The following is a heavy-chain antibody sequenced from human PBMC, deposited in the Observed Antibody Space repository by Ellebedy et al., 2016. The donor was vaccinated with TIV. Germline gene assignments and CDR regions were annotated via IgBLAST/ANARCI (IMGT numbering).Heavy chain of an antibody. CDR1: GGSIGSDY. Sequence: PGGSLRLSCTVSGGSIGSDYWSWIRQPPGKGLEWIAYVYNSGSTNYNPSLKSRVIISVDTSKNQVSLNLTSVTAADTAVYYCAREGYDVLTGLSYGMDVWGQGTTVTVSS. D-gene: IGHD3-9*01. CDR2: VYNSGST. CDR3: AREGYDVLTGLSYGMDV. J-gene: IGHJ6*02. V-gene: IGHV4-59*01.